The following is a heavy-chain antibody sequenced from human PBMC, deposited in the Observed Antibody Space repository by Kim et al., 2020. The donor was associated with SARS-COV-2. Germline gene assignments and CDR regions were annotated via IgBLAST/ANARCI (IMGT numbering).Heavy chain of an antibody. CDR2: ISYDGSNK. D-gene: IGHD3-3*01. Sequence: GGSLRLSCAASGFTFSSYAMHWVRQAPGKGLEWVAVISYDGSNKYYADSVKGRFTISRDNSKNTLYLQMNSLRAEDTAVYYCARDSIFGVVGVHYYYYGMDVWGQGTTVTVSS. CDR3: ARDSIFGVVGVHYYYYGMDV. V-gene: IGHV3-30-3*01. CDR1: GFTFSSYA. J-gene: IGHJ6*02.